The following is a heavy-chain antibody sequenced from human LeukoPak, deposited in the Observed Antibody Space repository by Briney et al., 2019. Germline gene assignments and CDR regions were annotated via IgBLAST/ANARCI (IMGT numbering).Heavy chain of an antibody. J-gene: IGHJ3*02. Sequence: SDTLSLTCAVSGDSISRSDWWAWIRQPPGKGLEWLGNIYYSGRTYHNPSLQTRVIMSVDSSKNQFSLRLGSVTAMDTAVYYCAKTRSGTYYGDSFDSWGQGILVIVSS. D-gene: IGHD1-26*01. CDR3: AKTRSGTYYGDSFDS. CDR2: IYYSGRT. V-gene: IGHV4-28*01. CDR1: GDSISRSDW.